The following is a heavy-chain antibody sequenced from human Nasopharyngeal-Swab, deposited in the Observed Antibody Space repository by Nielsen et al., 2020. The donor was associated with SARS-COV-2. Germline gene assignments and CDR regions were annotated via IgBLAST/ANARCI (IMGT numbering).Heavy chain of an antibody. D-gene: IGHD3-9*01. Sequence: GGSLRLSCAASGFTFSSYGMHWVRQAPGKGLEWVAHVTYEGSVKKYADSVNGRFTISRDSSKNTVYLQMNSLRPEDTAVYYCAKRGGFFELREGHVDLWGRGTLVTISS. V-gene: IGHV3-30*18. CDR2: VTYEGSVK. J-gene: IGHJ2*01. CDR3: AKRGGFFELREGHVDL. CDR1: GFTFSSYG.